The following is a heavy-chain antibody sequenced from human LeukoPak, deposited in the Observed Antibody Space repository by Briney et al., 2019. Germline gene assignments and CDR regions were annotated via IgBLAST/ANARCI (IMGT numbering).Heavy chain of an antibody. J-gene: IGHJ6*02. Sequence: ASVKVSCMASGYTFTGYYMHWVRQAPGQGVEWMGWINPNSGGTNYAQKFQGRATMTRATSISTAYMELSLLRSDATAVYYWSRDHCSGGSYFPPPYYYYGMDVWGQGTTVTVSS. CDR2: INPNSGGT. D-gene: IGHD2-15*01. V-gene: IGHV1-2*02. CDR3: SRDHCSGGSYFPPPYYYYGMDV. CDR1: GYTFTGYY.